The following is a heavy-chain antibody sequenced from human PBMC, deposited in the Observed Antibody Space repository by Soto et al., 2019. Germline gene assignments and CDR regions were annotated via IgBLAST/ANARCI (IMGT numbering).Heavy chain of an antibody. CDR2: IYHSRAT. Sequence: SDALSLSFAVSGYSIISGYYFGCIRQAPGRGLELIDSIYHSRATYYAPALNAPSAISLDTSSNHFTLRLTSLTVADTTIYYCVRHQYESSGHEDENCGQRALLTVSS. J-gene: IGHJ4*02. CDR1: GYSIISGYY. D-gene: IGHD3-22*01. V-gene: IGHV4-38-2*01. CDR3: VRHQYESSGHEDEN.